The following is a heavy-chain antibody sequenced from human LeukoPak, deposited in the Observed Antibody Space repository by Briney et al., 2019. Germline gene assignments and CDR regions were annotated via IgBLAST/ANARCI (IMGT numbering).Heavy chain of an antibody. V-gene: IGHV3-21*01. J-gene: IGHJ6*03. CDR1: GFTFSSYI. Sequence: PGGSLRLSCAASGFTFSSYIMNWVRQAPGKGLEWVSSISSSSSYIYYADSVKGRFTISRDNAKNSLYLQMNSLRPEDTAIYYCAREGFTSSWLYYYYYMDVWDKGTTVTVSS. D-gene: IGHD6-13*01. CDR3: AREGFTSSWLYYYYYMDV. CDR2: ISSSSSYI.